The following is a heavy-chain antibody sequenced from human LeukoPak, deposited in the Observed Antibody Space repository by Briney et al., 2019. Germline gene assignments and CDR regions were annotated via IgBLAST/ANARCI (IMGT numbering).Heavy chain of an antibody. V-gene: IGHV3-74*01. CDR2: IKSDGSST. CDR3: ARGGHWFDP. Sequence: QPGGSLRLSCAASGFTFSNYWMHWVRQAPGKGLVRVSHIKSDGSSTNYADSVKGRFTISRDNAKNTLYLQMNSLRAEDTAVYYCARGGHWFDPWGQGTTVTVSS. J-gene: IGHJ5*02. D-gene: IGHD3-10*01. CDR1: GFTFSNYW.